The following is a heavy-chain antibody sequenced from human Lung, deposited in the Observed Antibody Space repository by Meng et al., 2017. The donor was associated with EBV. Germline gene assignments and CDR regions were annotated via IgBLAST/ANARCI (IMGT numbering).Heavy chain of an antibody. J-gene: IGHJ4*02. D-gene: IGHD3-22*01. CDR1: XXTFNKYA. Sequence: QVQLVQSGAEVKKXXSXVKVSXXAXXXTFNKYAFNWVRQAPGQGLEWMGGIIPILETGTYAPKFQDKVTITADESTSTVYMELSSLTSEDTAVYYCARPRSDYYSSSGSDHYFDFWGQGTLVTVSS. CDR2: IIPILETG. V-gene: IGHV1-69*01. CDR3: ARPRSDYYSSSGSDHYFDF.